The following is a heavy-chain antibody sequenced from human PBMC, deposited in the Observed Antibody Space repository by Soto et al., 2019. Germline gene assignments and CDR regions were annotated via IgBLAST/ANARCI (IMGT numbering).Heavy chain of an antibody. CDR3: AKDSGSTFAPYFDS. V-gene: IGHV3-23*01. J-gene: IGHJ4*02. CDR1: GFTFSSYG. Sequence: PGGSLRLSCAASGFTFSSYGMHWVRQAPGKGLEWVSGISASGGSTKYADSVKGRFTISRDSSKNTLYLLMNSLRAEDTAIYYCAKDSGSTFAPYFDSWGQGTLVTVSS. CDR2: ISASGGST. D-gene: IGHD3-16*01.